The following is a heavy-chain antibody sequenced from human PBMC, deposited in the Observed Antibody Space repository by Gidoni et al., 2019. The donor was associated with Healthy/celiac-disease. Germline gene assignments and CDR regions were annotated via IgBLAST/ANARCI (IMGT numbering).Heavy chain of an antibody. J-gene: IGHJ4*02. V-gene: IGHV1-58*01. D-gene: IGHD6-19*01. CDR2: IVVGSGNT. CDR1: GFTFTSSA. Sequence: QMQLVQSGPEVKKPGTSVKVSCKASGFTFTSSAVQWVRQARGQRLEWIGWIVVGSGNTNYAQKFQERVTITRDMSTSTAYMELSSLRSEDTAVYYCAAAPPGYSSGWYYSRIPYYFDYWGQGTLVTVSS. CDR3: AAAPPGYSSGWYYSRIPYYFDY.